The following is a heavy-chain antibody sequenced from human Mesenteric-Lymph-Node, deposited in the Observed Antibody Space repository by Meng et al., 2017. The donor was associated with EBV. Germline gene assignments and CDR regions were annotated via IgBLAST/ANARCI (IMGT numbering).Heavy chain of an antibody. D-gene: IGHD3-9*01. CDR3: ASHTTYSTTGYLFLQH. CDR1: GASISSDNW. CDR2: IFHTGST. V-gene: IGHV4-4*02. J-gene: IGHJ1*01. Sequence: QGQRQGPGPGLVKPSVSLSLTCAVSGASISSDNWWIWVRQPPGKGLEWIGEIFHTGSTNYNPSLKSRVTMSVDKSKNLFSLTLNSVIAADTAVYYCASHTTYSTTGYLFLQHWGQGTLVTVSS.